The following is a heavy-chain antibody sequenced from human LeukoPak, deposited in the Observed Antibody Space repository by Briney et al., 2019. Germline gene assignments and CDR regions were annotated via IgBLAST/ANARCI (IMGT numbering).Heavy chain of an antibody. CDR1: GGSFSGYY. Sequence: SETPSLTCAVYGGSFSGYYWSWIRQPPGKGLEWIGEINHSGSTNYNPSLKSRVTISVDTSKNQFSLKLSSVTAADTAVYYCARDDSGSYLRAFDIWGQGTMVTVSS. D-gene: IGHD1-26*01. J-gene: IGHJ3*02. CDR2: INHSGST. CDR3: ARDDSGSYLRAFDI. V-gene: IGHV4-34*01.